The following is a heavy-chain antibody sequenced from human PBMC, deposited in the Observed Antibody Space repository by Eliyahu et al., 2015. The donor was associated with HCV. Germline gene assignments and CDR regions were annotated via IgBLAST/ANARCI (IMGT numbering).Heavy chain of an antibody. J-gene: IGHJ4*02. CDR2: INLNSGAT. Sequence: QVQLVQSXAEVQKPGASVKVSCXPSGYXFSDYYXHWVRQAPGQGLEWMGWINLNSGATNYARKFQGWVTMTRDTSSSTAYMELSRLTSDDTAVYYCAKGMTYNYWTGQQYYFDYLGQGTLVTVSS. CDR1: GYXFSDYY. CDR3: AKGMTYNYWTGQQYYFDY. D-gene: IGHD3/OR15-3a*01. V-gene: IGHV1-2*04.